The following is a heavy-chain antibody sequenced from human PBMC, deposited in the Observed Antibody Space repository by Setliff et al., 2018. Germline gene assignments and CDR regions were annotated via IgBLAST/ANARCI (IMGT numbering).Heavy chain of an antibody. D-gene: IGHD3-22*01. Sequence: GESLKISCVASGYTFSSYAIHWVRQAPGKGLEWVALISWDGTKTSYADSVRGRFTISRDGSKSTLYLDMSSLRSEDTAVYYCAKVLDTTGYYYFGFWGQGTLVTVSS. CDR3: AKVLDTTGYYYFGF. CDR2: ISWDGTKT. CDR1: GYTFSSYA. J-gene: IGHJ4*02. V-gene: IGHV3-30*18.